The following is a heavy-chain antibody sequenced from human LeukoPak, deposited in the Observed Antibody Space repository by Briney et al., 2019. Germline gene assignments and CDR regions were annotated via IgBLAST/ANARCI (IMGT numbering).Heavy chain of an antibody. V-gene: IGHV1-69*05. CDR3: ASYRRYSSSWSTAFDY. CDR2: IIPIFSTA. D-gene: IGHD6-13*01. J-gene: IGHJ4*02. CDR1: GGTFSSYA. Sequence: ASVKVSCKASGGTFSSYAISWVRQAPGQGLEWMGRIIPIFSTANYAQKFQGRVTITTDESTSTAYMELSSLRSEDTAVYYCASYRRYSSSWSTAFDYWGQGTLVTVSS.